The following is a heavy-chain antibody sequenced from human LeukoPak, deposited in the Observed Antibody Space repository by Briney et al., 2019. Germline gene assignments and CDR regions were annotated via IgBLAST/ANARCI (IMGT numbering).Heavy chain of an antibody. D-gene: IGHD4-23*01. CDR1: GFTVSSNY. CDR2: IYSGGST. Sequence: PGGSLRLSCAASGFTVSSNYMSWVRQAPGKGLEWVSVIYSGGSTYYADSEKGRFTISRDNSKNTLYLQMNSLRAEDTAVYYCASLGTVVTPEVPRDYYYYYGMDVWGQGTTVTVSS. V-gene: IGHV3-66*01. CDR3: ASLGTVVTPEVPRDYYYYYGMDV. J-gene: IGHJ6*02.